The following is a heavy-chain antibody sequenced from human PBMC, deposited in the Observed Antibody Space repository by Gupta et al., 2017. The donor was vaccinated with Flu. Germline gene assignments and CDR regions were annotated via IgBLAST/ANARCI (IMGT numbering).Heavy chain of an antibody. V-gene: IGHV3-30*18. CDR2: ISFDGNIQ. CDR3: AKGGEWERWTGLDS. Sequence: RQAPGKGLEWVAVISFDGNIQYYSDSVKGRFTVSRDNSNNTLYLQMNRLTPDDTGVYYCAKGGEWERWTGLDSWGQGSRVIVS. J-gene: IGHJ5*01. D-gene: IGHD1-26*01.